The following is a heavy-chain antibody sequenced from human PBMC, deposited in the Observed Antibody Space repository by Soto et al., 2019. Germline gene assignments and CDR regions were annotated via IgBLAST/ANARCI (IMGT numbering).Heavy chain of an antibody. CDR2: ITSDGRGT. J-gene: IGHJ6*02. V-gene: IGHV3-74*01. CDR3: ARAYGMEV. D-gene: IGHD3-16*01. Sequence: QLVESGGGLFQPGGSLRLSCAASGFIFSDYWMHWVRQAPGKGPLWVSRITSDGRGTVDADSVKGRFTISRDNAKNTLYLQISSLRVEDTAVYYCARAYGMEVWGQGTTVAVSS. CDR1: GFIFSDYW.